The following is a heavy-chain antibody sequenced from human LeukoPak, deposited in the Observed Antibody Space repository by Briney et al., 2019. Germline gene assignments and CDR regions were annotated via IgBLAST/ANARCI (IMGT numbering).Heavy chain of an antibody. V-gene: IGHV3-9*01. J-gene: IGHJ6*02. CDR3: AKDIMGLHNYYYYGMDV. Sequence: PGGSLRLSCAASGFTFDDYAMHWVRQAPGKGLEWVSGISWNSGSIGYADSVKGRFTISRDNAKNSLYLQMNSLRAEDTALYYCAKDIMGLHNYYYYGMDVWGQGATVTVSS. D-gene: IGHD4-11*01. CDR1: GFTFDDYA. CDR2: ISWNSGSI.